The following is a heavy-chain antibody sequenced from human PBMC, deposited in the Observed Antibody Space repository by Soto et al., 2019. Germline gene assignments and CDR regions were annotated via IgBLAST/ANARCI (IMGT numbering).Heavy chain of an antibody. CDR1: RFKASSKY. CDR3: ARSCGIAAAGPLPCY. J-gene: IGHJ4*02. V-gene: IGHV3-66*01. Sequence: GGALRLSCAPSRFKASSKYQRRVRPGLGKGLEWVSGIYSGGRAYYADSVKGRFTISRDNSKNALYLQMGSLRAEDMAVYYCARSCGIAAAGPLPCYWGQGTLVTVS. CDR2: IYSGGRA. D-gene: IGHD6-13*01.